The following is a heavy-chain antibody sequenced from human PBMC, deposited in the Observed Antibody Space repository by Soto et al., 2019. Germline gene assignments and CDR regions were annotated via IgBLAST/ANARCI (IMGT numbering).Heavy chain of an antibody. D-gene: IGHD2-8*01. V-gene: IGHV1-46*03. CDR2: INPSGGST. CDR1: GYTFTSCY. J-gene: IGHJ4*02. CDR3: ARDSERECANGVCYRRYFDY. Sequence: GASVKVSCKASGYTFTSCYMHWVRQAPGQGLEWMGIINPSGGSTSYAQKFQGRVTMTRDTSTSTVYMELSSLRSEDTAVYYCARDSERECANGVCYRRYFDYWGQGTLVTVSS.